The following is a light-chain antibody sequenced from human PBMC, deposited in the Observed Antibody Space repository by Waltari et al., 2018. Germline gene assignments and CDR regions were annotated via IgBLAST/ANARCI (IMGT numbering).Light chain of an antibody. Sequence: DIQMTQSPFTLSASVGDRVTITCRASQSIPRWLAWYQQKPGKAPKLLIYKASILESGVPSMFSGGGSGTEFTLTISSLQPDDFATYYCQHYDSYSATFGRGTKIEIK. V-gene: IGKV1-5*03. CDR2: KAS. J-gene: IGKJ3*01. CDR3: QHYDSYSAT. CDR1: QSIPRW.